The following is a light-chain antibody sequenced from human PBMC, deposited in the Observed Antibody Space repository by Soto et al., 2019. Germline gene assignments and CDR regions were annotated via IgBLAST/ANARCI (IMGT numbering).Light chain of an antibody. CDR2: EVR. Sequence: QSALTQPASVSGSPGQSINISCSGTRRDVGAYNLVSWYLQHPGKAPQLLIYEVRNRPSGISSRFSGSRSGNTASLTISSLLPEDEADYYCSAFTSRSSLVFGGGTKVTVL. J-gene: IGLJ2*01. CDR3: SAFTSRSSLV. CDR1: RRDVGAYNL. V-gene: IGLV2-14*01.